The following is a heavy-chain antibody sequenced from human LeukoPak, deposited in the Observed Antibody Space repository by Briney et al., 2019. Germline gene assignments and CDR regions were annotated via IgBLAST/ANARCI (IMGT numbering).Heavy chain of an antibody. V-gene: IGHV4-59*01. CDR3: ARADPNASGYFYRFNWFDP. J-gene: IGHJ5*02. CDR2: MYYTGST. CDR1: GGSISSYY. Sequence: SETLSLTCTVSGGSISSYYWSWIRQPPGKGLEWIGHMYYTGSTKYNPTLKSRVTISVDRSKNQFSLKVSSVTTADTAAYYRARADPNASGYFYRFNWFDPWGQGTLVTVSS. D-gene: IGHD3-10*01.